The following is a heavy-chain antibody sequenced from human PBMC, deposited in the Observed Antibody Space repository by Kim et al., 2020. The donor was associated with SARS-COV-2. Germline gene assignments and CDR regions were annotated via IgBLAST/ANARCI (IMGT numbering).Heavy chain of an antibody. CDR2: IYFGDSDI. Sequence: GESLKISCQASGYYFTSHWIGWVRQRPGKGLEWMGIIYFGDSDIRYSPSFEGQVSISADKSTGTVYLQWDSLKIWDTAMYYCARAKPAPFAPWGQGTLVSVSS. J-gene: IGHJ5*02. V-gene: IGHV5-51*01. D-gene: IGHD2-2*01. CDR3: ARAKPAPFAP. CDR1: GYYFTSHW.